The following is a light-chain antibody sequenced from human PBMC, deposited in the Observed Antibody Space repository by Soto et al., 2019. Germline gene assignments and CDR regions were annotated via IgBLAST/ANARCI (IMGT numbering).Light chain of an antibody. CDR1: QSVSSSF. CDR3: QQYDISPIT. V-gene: IGKV3-20*01. Sequence: EIVLAQSPGTLSLSPGERATLSCRASQSVSSSFLAWYQQKPGQAPRLLIHGASSRATGIPDRFSGSGSGTDFTLTISRLETEDFAVYFCQQYDISPITFGQGTRLGIK. CDR2: GAS. J-gene: IGKJ5*01.